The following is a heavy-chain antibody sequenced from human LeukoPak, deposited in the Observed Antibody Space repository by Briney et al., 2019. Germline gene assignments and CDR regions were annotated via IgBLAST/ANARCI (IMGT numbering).Heavy chain of an antibody. CDR1: GDSVSTNGAA. CDR3: AGSGWFTDYNVGFAADYRFDP. V-gene: IGHV6-1*01. J-gene: IGHJ5*02. Sequence: SQTLSLTCAISGDSVSTNGAAWNWIRQSPSRGLEWLGRTYYRSKWYHDYAVSVKSRITINPDTSKNQFPLQLNSVTPEDTAVYYCAGSGWFTDYNVGFAADYRFDPWGQGTLVTVSS. CDR2: TYYRSKWYH. D-gene: IGHD6-19*01.